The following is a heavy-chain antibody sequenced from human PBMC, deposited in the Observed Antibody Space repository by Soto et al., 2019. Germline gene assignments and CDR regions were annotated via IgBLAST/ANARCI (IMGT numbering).Heavy chain of an antibody. CDR3: ARGGHIAVVTNSFDY. CDR1: GYTLNTYY. Sequence: QVQLVQSGAAVKKPGASVKVSCKPSGYTLNTYYLHWVRQAPGQGLEWMGIIHPSGGGSTYAQKVLGRLTMTRDTSTSTVFMELSSLRSADTAVYYCARGGHIAVVTNSFDYWCQGTLVTVSS. V-gene: IGHV1-46*02. D-gene: IGHD2-21*02. J-gene: IGHJ4*02. CDR2: IHPSGGGS.